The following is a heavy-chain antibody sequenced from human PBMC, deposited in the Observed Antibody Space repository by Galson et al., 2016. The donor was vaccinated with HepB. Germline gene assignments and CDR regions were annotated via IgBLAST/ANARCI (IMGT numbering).Heavy chain of an antibody. Sequence: SLRLSCAASGFDFKIFAIHWVRQAPGKGLEWVAVIYYDGNKKYYADSVKGRFTISRDISRNTVFFEMNRLRVEDTAMYYCARDSLGADYFDSWGQGTLVTVS. V-gene: IGHV3-33*01. D-gene: IGHD1-26*01. CDR2: IYYDGNKK. CDR1: GFDFKIFA. CDR3: ARDSLGADYFDS. J-gene: IGHJ4*02.